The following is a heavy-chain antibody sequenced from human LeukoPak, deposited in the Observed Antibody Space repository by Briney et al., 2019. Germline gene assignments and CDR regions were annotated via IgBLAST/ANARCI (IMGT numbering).Heavy chain of an antibody. D-gene: IGHD3-22*01. CDR1: GFTFSSYA. Sequence: GGSLRLSCAASGFTFSSYAMSWVRQAPGKGLEWVSAISGSGGSTYYADSVKGRFTISRDNSKNPLYLQMHSLRAEDTAVYYFAKETITMIVVVIAAYFDYWGRGTLVTVSS. CDR2: ISGSGGST. V-gene: IGHV3-23*01. J-gene: IGHJ4*02. CDR3: AKETITMIVVVIAAYFDY.